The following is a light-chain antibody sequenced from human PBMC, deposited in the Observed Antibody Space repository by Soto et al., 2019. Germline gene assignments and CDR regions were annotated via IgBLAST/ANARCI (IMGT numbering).Light chain of an antibody. Sequence: QSALTQPASVSGSPGQSITISCTGTSSDVGSYNLVSWYQQHPGKAPKLMIYEVNKRPSGVSNRFSGSKSGNTASLTISGLQAEDEADFYCCSYAGNFVRVFGGGTKLTVL. CDR1: SSDVGSYNL. CDR2: EVN. J-gene: IGLJ2*01. V-gene: IGLV2-23*02. CDR3: CSYAGNFVRV.